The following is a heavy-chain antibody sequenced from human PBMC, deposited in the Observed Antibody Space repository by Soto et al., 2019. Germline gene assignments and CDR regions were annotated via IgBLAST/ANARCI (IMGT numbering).Heavy chain of an antibody. D-gene: IGHD1-1*01. V-gene: IGHV1-3*01. Sequence: QVQIVQSGAEVKKPGASVKLSCKGSGYTFSYYNVHWVRQAPGQRLEWMGGIHADNGNAKYSQKFQGRVTITRDPSGKTAYRELCELRAEDSAVYSSARELDYWYFDFWGRGTLVTVSS. J-gene: IGHJ2*01. CDR3: ARELDYWYFDF. CDR2: IHADNGNA. CDR1: GYTFSYYN.